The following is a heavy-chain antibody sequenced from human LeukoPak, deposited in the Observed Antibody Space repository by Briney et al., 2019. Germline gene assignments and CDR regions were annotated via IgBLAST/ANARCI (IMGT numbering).Heavy chain of an antibody. V-gene: IGHV3-30*18. D-gene: IGHD4-17*01. Sequence: GWSLRLSCAASGFTFINYGMHWVRQAPGKGLEWVAVISYDGTNKYYADSVKGRFTISRDNSKNTLYLQMNSLKTDDTAVYYCANYGDYQYFDYWGQGTLVTVSS. CDR2: ISYDGTNK. J-gene: IGHJ4*02. CDR1: GFTFINYG. CDR3: ANYGDYQYFDY.